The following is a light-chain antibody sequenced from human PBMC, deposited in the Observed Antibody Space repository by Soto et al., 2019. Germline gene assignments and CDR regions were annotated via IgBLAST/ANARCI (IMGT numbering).Light chain of an antibody. Sequence: QLVLTQSPSASASLGASVKLTCTLSSGHSNYAIAWHQRQPEQGPRYLMKLNSDGSHSKGDGIPDRFSGSSSGTERYLTISSLQSEEEADYYCQTWGTGIQVFGGGTKLTVL. V-gene: IGLV4-69*01. J-gene: IGLJ2*01. CDR1: SGHSNYA. CDR3: QTWGTGIQV. CDR2: LNSDGSH.